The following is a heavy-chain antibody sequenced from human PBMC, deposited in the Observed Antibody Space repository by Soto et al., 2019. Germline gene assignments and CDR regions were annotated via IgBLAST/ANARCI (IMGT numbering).Heavy chain of an antibody. CDR3: ARGLYDFWSGYYNDY. Sequence: PSETLSLTCAVYGGSFSGYYWSWIRQPPGKGLEWIGEVNHSGSTNYNPSLKSRVTISVDTSKNQFSLKLSSVTAADTALYYCARGLYDFWSGYYNDYWGQGTLVTVSS. V-gene: IGHV4-34*01. J-gene: IGHJ4*02. CDR2: VNHSGST. D-gene: IGHD3-3*01. CDR1: GGSFSGYY.